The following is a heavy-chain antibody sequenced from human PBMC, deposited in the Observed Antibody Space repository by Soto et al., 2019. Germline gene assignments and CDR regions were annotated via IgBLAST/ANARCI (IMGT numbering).Heavy chain of an antibody. CDR2: ISWNSGSI. Sequence: GGSLRLSCAASGFTFDDYAMHWVRQAPGKGLEWVSGISWNSGSIGYADSVKGRFTISRDNAKNSLYLQMNSLRAEDTALYYCAKVGYCSSTSCYENYYYMDVWGKGTTVTVSS. J-gene: IGHJ6*03. D-gene: IGHD2-2*01. V-gene: IGHV3-9*01. CDR3: AKVGYCSSTSCYENYYYMDV. CDR1: GFTFDDYA.